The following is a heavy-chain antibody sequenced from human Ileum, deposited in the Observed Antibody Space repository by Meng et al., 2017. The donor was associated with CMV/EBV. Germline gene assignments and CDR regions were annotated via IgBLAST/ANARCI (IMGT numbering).Heavy chain of an antibody. V-gene: IGHV3-7*01. J-gene: IGHJ5*02. CDR2: LNQDGGDR. CDR1: GFTFKNYW. CDR3: ARGSGRGWFDP. D-gene: IGHD6-19*01. Sequence: GSLKISCEASGFTFKNYWMSWVRQAPGKGLEWVANLNQDGGDRNYVDSLKGRFTISRDNAKNSVDLQMNSLRGEDTAVYYCARGSGRGWFDPWGQGTLVTVSS.